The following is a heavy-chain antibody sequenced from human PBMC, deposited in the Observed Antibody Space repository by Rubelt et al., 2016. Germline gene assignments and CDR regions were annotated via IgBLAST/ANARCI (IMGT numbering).Heavy chain of an antibody. CDR3: ATGIVVVPAHVPSRDY. CDR1: GYTLTELS. Sequence: QVQLVQSGAEVKKPGASVKVSCKVSGYTLTELSMHWVRQAPGKGLEWMGGFDPEDGETIYAQKFQGRVTMTEDKSTDTAYMELSSLGSEDTAVYYCATGIVVVPAHVPSRDYWGQGTLVTVSS. D-gene: IGHD2-2*01. J-gene: IGHJ4*02. CDR2: FDPEDGET. V-gene: IGHV1-24*01.